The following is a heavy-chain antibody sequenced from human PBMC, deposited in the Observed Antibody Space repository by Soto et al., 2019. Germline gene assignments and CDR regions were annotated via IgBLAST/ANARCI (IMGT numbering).Heavy chain of an antibody. Sequence: PGGSLRLSCAASGFTFSSYAMSWVRQAQGKGLEWVSAISGSGGSTYYADSVKGRFTISRDNSKNTLYLQMRSLRAEDTAVYYCSKVMVKNWLDPWGQGTLVTVSS. CDR3: SKVMVKNWLDP. J-gene: IGHJ5*02. V-gene: IGHV3-23*01. D-gene: IGHD5-18*01. CDR2: ISGSGGST. CDR1: GFTFSSYA.